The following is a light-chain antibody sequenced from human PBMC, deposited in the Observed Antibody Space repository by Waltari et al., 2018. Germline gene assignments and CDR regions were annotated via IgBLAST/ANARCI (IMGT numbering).Light chain of an antibody. CDR3: QQYYSTPMYT. Sequence: DIVMTQSPDSLAVSLGERATINCKSSQSVLYSSNNKNYLAWYQQKPGQPPKRLIYWAFTRESGVPDRFSGSGSGTDFTLTISSLQAEDVAVYYCQQYYSTPMYTFGQGTKLEIK. J-gene: IGKJ2*01. V-gene: IGKV4-1*01. CDR1: QSVLYSSNNKNY. CDR2: WAF.